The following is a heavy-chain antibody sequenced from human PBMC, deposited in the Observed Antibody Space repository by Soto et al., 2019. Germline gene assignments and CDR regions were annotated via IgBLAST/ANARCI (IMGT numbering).Heavy chain of an antibody. D-gene: IGHD4-4*01. CDR3: ARKSTVNPTRPYWYFDL. CDR1: GLTFSSHA. Sequence: VELVESGGGLVHPGESLRLSCATSGLTFSSHAMSWVRQAPGRGLEWVSTVSGAGDYTYYADSVKGRFTLSRDNSKSTAYLQMSNLRAEASAVYYCARKSTVNPTRPYWYFDLWGRGSLVSVSS. V-gene: IGHV3-23*04. J-gene: IGHJ2*01. CDR2: VSGAGDYT.